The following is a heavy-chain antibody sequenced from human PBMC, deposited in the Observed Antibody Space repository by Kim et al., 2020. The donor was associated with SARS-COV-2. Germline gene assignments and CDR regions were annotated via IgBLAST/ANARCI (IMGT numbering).Heavy chain of an antibody. D-gene: IGHD3-3*01. V-gene: IGHV3-30*18. Sequence: GGSLRLSCAASGFTFSSYGMHWVRQAPGKGLEWVAVISYDGSNKYYADSVKGRFTISRDNSKNTLYLQMNSLRAEDTAVYYCAKNLGRSGTEDYDFWSGYYTLARHYYYGMDVWGQGTTFTVSS. J-gene: IGHJ6*02. CDR1: GFTFSSYG. CDR2: ISYDGSNK. CDR3: AKNLGRSGTEDYDFWSGYYTLARHYYYGMDV.